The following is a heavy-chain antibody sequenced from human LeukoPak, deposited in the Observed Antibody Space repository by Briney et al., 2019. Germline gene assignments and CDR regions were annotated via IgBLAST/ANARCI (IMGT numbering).Heavy chain of an antibody. CDR2: ISYDGSNK. Sequence: GGSLRLSCAASGFTFSSYGMHWVRQAPGKGLEWVAVISYDGSNKYYADSVKGRFTISRDNSKNTLYLQMNSLRAEDTAVYYCAKDLEMATIPGDEGNYWGQGTLVTVSS. V-gene: IGHV3-30*18. CDR1: GFTFSSYG. CDR3: AKDLEMATIPGDEGNY. D-gene: IGHD5-24*01. J-gene: IGHJ4*02.